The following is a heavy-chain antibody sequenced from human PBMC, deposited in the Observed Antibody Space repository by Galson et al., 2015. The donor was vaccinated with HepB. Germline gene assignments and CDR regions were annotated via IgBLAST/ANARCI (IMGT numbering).Heavy chain of an antibody. CDR3: ARGAPAGYDFWSGYYSPYYFDY. V-gene: IGHV1-69*13. D-gene: IGHD3-3*01. CDR2: ITPLFGTA. Sequence: SVKVSCKASGGTFSTYAISWVRQAPGHGLEWMGGITPLFGTAKYAPKFQGRVTITADESTSTAYMELSSLRSEDTAVYYCARGAPAGYDFWSGYYSPYYFDYWGQGTLVTVSS. J-gene: IGHJ4*02. CDR1: GGTFSTYA.